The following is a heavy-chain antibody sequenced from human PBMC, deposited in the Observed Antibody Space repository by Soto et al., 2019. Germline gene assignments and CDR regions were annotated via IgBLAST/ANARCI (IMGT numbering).Heavy chain of an antibody. CDR2: IILIFGTA. CDR3: ARDGYYYDSSGYYSGWFDP. CDR1: GGTFSSYA. V-gene: IGHV1-69*12. Sequence: QVQLVQSGAEVKKPGSSVKVSCKASGGTFSSYAISWVRQAPGQGLEWMGGIILIFGTANYAQKFQGRVTITADESTSTAYMELSSLRSEDTAVYYCARDGYYYDSSGYYSGWFDPWGQGTLVTVSS. D-gene: IGHD3-22*01. J-gene: IGHJ5*02.